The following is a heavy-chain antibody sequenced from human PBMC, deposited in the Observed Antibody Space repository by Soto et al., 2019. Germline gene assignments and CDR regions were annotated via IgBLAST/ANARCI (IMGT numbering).Heavy chain of an antibody. Sequence: ASVKVSCKASGYTFMTYAILWLRQAPGHRLEWIGWINAATGSTKYSQKFQGRVTITRDTSASTASMELSSLTSDDTAVYYCARGLLEFCGNECSFPGDYWGPGTLVTVSS. CDR1: GYTFMTYA. J-gene: IGHJ4*02. CDR3: ARGLLEFCGNECSFPGDY. CDR2: INAATGST. V-gene: IGHV1-3*01. D-gene: IGHD3-3*02.